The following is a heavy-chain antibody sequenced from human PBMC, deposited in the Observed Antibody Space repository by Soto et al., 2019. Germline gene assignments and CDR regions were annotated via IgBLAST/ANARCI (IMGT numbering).Heavy chain of an antibody. Sequence: PSETLSLTCTVSGGSISSGDYYWSWIRQPPGKGLEWIGYIYYSGSTYYNPSLKSRVTISVDTSKNQFSLKLSSVTAADTAVYYCARADDDGSGSYYPLYYFDYWAQGTLVTVSS. CDR1: GGSISSGDYY. CDR3: ARADDDGSGSYYPLYYFDY. J-gene: IGHJ4*02. D-gene: IGHD3-10*01. V-gene: IGHV4-30-4*01. CDR2: IYYSGST.